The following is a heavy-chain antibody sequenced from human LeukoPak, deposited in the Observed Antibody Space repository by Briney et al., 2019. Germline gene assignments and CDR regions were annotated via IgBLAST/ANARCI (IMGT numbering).Heavy chain of an antibody. J-gene: IGHJ6*03. D-gene: IGHD3-10*01. CDR3: ARDNRDTMVRGVSYYYYYYMDV. Sequence: GGSLRLSCAASGFPFSDYVMHWVRQAPGKGLEWVAVIRYDGSNKYYADSVKGRSTISRDNSKNTLYLQMNSLRAEDTAVYYCARDNRDTMVRGVSYYYYYYMDVWGKGTTVTVSS. CDR2: IRYDGSNK. V-gene: IGHV3-30*02. CDR1: GFPFSDYV.